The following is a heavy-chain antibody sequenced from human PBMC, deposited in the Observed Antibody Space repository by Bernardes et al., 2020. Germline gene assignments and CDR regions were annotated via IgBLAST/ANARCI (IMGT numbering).Heavy chain of an antibody. D-gene: IGHD4-17*01. CDR2: ISTSSATI. J-gene: IGHJ3*02. V-gene: IGHV3-48*02. CDR1: GFTFSTYT. Sequence: GGSLRLSCAASGFTFSTYTMNWVRQAPGKGLEWVSYISTSSATIYYADSVQGRFSISRDNAKNSLYLQMNSLRDEDTAVYYCAREDYGDYVGAFDIWGQGTMVTVSS. CDR3: AREDYGDYVGAFDI.